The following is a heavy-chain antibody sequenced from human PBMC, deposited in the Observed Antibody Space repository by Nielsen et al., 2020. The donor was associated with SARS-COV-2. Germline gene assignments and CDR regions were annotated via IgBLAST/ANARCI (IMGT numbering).Heavy chain of an antibody. D-gene: IGHD3-3*01. J-gene: IGHJ4*02. V-gene: IGHV4-59*12. CDR3: AREGGSDFWSGYLDY. CDR1: GGSISSYY. Sequence: SETLSLTCTVSGGSISSYYWSWIRQPPGKGLEWIGYIYYSGSTNYNPSLKSRVTISVDRSKNQFSLKLSSVTAADTAVYYCAREGGSDFWSGYLDYWGQGTLVTVSS. CDR2: IYYSGST.